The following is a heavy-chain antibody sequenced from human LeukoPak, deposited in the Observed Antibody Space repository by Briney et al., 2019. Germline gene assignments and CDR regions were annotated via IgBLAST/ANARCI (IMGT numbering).Heavy chain of an antibody. J-gene: IGHJ4*02. V-gene: IGHV4-34*01. CDR1: GGSFSGYY. CDR2: IYHSGST. Sequence: PSETLSLTCAVYGGSFSGYYWSWIRQPPGKGLEWIGEIYHSGSTNYNPSLKSRVTISVDKSKNQFSLKLSSVIAADTAVYYCAREAVAGIDYWGQGTLVTVSS. D-gene: IGHD6-19*01. CDR3: AREAVAGIDY.